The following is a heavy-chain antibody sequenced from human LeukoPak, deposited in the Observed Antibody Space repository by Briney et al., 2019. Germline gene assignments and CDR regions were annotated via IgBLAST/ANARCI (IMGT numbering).Heavy chain of an antibody. V-gene: IGHV3-48*03. J-gene: IGHJ6*02. CDR2: ISSSGSTI. D-gene: IGHD3-9*01. CDR3: AREIGILTGYYDQIAYGMDV. Sequence: GGSLRLSCAASGLTFSSYEMNWFRQAPGKGLEWVSYISSSGSTIYYADSVKGRFTISRDNAKNSLYLQMNSLRAEDTAVYYCAREIGILTGYYDQIAYGMDVWGQGTTVTVSS. CDR1: GLTFSSYE.